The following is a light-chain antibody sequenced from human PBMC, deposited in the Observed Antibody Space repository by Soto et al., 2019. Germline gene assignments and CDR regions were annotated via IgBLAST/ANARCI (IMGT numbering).Light chain of an antibody. CDR3: TSHTNTSPPVL. CDR2: DVR. Sequence: QSALTQPASVSGSPGQSITISCTGTSSDVGAFNFVSWYQQHPGKAPKLMIYDVRHRPSGVSDRFSGSKSGNTASLTIYGLQAEDEADYYCTSHTNTSPPVLFGGGTKLTVL. V-gene: IGLV2-14*03. J-gene: IGLJ2*01. CDR1: SSDVGAFNF.